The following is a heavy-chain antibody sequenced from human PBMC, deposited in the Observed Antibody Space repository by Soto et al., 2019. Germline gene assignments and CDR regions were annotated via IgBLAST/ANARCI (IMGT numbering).Heavy chain of an antibody. J-gene: IGHJ6*02. D-gene: IGHD6-6*01. Sequence: PSETLSLTCTFYCGSFSGYFWSWIRQPPGKGLEWIGEINLGGSTNYNPSLKTRVTISVDTSKNQFSLKLSSVTAADTAFYYCARAVSTRPDGYYYYGMDVWGQGTTVTVSS. CDR1: CGSFSGYF. V-gene: IGHV4-34*01. CDR2: INLGGST. CDR3: ARAVSTRPDGYYYYGMDV.